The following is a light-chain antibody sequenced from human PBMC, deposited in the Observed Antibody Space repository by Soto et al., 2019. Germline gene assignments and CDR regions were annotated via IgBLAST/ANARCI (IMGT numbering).Light chain of an antibody. Sequence: VMTQSPATLSVSPGASATLSCRASQSISNNLAWYQQKPGQAPRLLMYDASTRATGIPDRFSGSGSGAEFTLTISSLQSEDLAVYYGQQYNNWPRTCGQGTKVEVK. CDR1: QSISNN. CDR3: QQYNNWPRT. J-gene: IGKJ1*01. V-gene: IGKV3-15*01. CDR2: DAS.